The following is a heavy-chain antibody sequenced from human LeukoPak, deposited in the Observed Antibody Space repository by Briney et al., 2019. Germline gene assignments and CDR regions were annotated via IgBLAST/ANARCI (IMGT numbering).Heavy chain of an antibody. V-gene: IGHV4-31*03. J-gene: IGHJ4*02. CDR1: GGSISSGGYY. CDR2: IYYSGST. D-gene: IGHD3-22*01. CDR3: ARGEDSSGYYYSSQNFDY. Sequence: SQTLSLTCTVSGGSISSGGYYWSWIRQHPGKGLEWIGYIYYSGSTYYNPSLKSRVTISVDTSKNQFSLKLSSVTAADTAVYYCARGEDSSGYYYSSQNFDYWGQGTLVTVSP.